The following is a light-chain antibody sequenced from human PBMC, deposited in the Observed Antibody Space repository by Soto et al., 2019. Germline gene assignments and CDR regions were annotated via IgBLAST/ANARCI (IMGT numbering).Light chain of an antibody. CDR1: SSDVGSYNR. Sequence: QSALTQAPYVSGSPGQSVMISCTGTSSDVGSYNRVSWYQQPPGTAPKLMIYEVSSRPSVVPDRFSGSKSGDTASLTISGPQAGNEADYYCSPYTSSPTYPFGPGPKVP. V-gene: IGLV2-18*02. J-gene: IGLJ1*01. CDR2: EVS. CDR3: SPYTSSPTYP.